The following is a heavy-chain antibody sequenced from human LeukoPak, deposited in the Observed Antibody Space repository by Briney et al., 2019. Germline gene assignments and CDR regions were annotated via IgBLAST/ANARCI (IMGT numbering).Heavy chain of an antibody. V-gene: IGHV1-69*13. CDR2: IIPIFGTA. CDR3: ARDGVTAAAAYNWFDP. Sequence: ASVKVSCKASGGTLSSYAISWVRQAPGQGLEWMGGIIPIFGTANYAQKFQGRVTITADESTSTAYMELSSLRSEDTAVYYCARDGVTAAAAYNWFDPWGQGTLVTVSS. CDR1: GGTLSSYA. D-gene: IGHD6-13*01. J-gene: IGHJ5*02.